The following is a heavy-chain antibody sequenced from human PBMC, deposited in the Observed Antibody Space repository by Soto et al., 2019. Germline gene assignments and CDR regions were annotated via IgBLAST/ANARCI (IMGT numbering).Heavy chain of an antibody. CDR1: GYTLTELS. CDR2: FDPEDGET. D-gene: IGHD2-21*01. J-gene: IGHJ4*02. Sequence: QVQVVQSGAEVKKPGASVKVSCKVSGYTLTELSMHWVRQAPGRGLEWMGGFDPEDGETIYAQKFQGRVTMTEDTSTDTTYRELSSLRYEDTAVYYCALRQSVGWGSFDYWGQGTLVTVSS. V-gene: IGHV1-24*01. CDR3: ALRQSVGWGSFDY.